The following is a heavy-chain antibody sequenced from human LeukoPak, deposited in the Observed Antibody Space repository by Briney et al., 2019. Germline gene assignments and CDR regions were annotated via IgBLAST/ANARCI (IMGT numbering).Heavy chain of an antibody. CDR3: ASHEHIVVVTAGYYYYGMDV. V-gene: IGHV4-59*08. D-gene: IGHD2-21*02. Sequence: SETLSLTCTVSGGSISSYYWSWIRQPPGKGLEWIGYIYYSGSTDYNPSLKSRVTISVDTSKNQFSLKLRSVTAADTAVYYCASHEHIVVVTAGYYYYGMDVWGQGTTVTVSS. CDR1: GGSISSYY. CDR2: IYYSGST. J-gene: IGHJ6*02.